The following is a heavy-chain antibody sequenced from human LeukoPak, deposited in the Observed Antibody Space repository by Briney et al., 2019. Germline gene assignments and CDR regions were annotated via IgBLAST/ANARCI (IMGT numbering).Heavy chain of an antibody. V-gene: IGHV4-34*01. D-gene: IGHD3-22*01. CDR1: GGSLSGYY. CDR3: ARAKRYYESSGRLDY. J-gene: IGHJ4*02. CDR2: INHGGTT. Sequence: SETLSLTCAVYGGSLSGYYWTWIRQSPGKGLEWIGEINHGGTTKYNPSLRSRVTTSVDTSKNQFSLRLRSVTAADTALYYCARAKRYYESSGRLDYWGQGTLVTVAS.